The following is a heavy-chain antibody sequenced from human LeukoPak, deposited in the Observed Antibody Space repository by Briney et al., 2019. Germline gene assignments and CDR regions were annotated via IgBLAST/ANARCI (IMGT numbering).Heavy chain of an antibody. CDR1: GFTVSSNY. CDR3: AKEIRSGYSGYGFGRVDY. Sequence: GGSLRLSCAASGFTVSSNYMSWVRQAPGKGLEWVSAISGSGGSTYYADSVKGRYTISRDNSKNTLYLQMNSLRAEDTAVYYCAKEIRSGYSGYGFGRVDYWGQGTLVTVSS. CDR2: ISGSGGST. D-gene: IGHD5-12*01. J-gene: IGHJ4*02. V-gene: IGHV3-23*01.